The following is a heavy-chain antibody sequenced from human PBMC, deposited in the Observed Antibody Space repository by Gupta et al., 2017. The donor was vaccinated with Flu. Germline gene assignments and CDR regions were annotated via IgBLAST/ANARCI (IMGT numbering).Heavy chain of an antibody. V-gene: IGHV1-69*01. Sequence: QVQLVQSGTEVKKPVSSVRVSFQASGSAFSAYAVSWVRQAPGQGLEWMGVVIPIFGTPIYAQKFQGRITITADDSTRTTFMALSSLTSEDTAVYYCARVEKYFDWSQNSWGQGTLVIVSS. CDR1: GSAFSAYA. CDR2: VIPIFGTP. J-gene: IGHJ5*02. D-gene: IGHD3-9*01. CDR3: ARVEKYFDWSQNS.